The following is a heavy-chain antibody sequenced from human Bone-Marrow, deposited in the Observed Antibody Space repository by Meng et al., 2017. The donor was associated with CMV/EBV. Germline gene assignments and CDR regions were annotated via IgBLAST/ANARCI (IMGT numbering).Heavy chain of an antibody. D-gene: IGHD6-19*01. Sequence: ASVKVSCKASGYTFTGYYMHWVRQAPGQGLEWMGWINPNSGGTNYAQKFQGRVTMTRDTSISTAYMELSRLRSDDTAVYYCARGRAVAGTLRYYGMDVWGQGTTVTVSS. CDR3: ARGRAVAGTLRYYGMDV. CDR1: GYTFTGYY. J-gene: IGHJ6*02. CDR2: INPNSGGT. V-gene: IGHV1-2*02.